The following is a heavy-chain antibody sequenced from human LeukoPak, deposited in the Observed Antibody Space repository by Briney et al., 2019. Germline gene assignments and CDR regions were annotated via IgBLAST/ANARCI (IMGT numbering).Heavy chain of an antibody. CDR3: ARASYYYDSSGYPGYYFDY. J-gene: IGHJ4*02. V-gene: IGHV1-2*02. CDR2: INPKNGDT. D-gene: IGHD3-22*01. CDR1: GYTFSGFY. Sequence: ASVKVSCKASGYTFSGFYINWVRQAPGQGLEWMGWINPKNGDTHYAQDFLGRVTMTRDTSISTAYMELSRLRSDDTAVYYCARASYYYDSSGYPGYYFDYWGQGTLVTVSS.